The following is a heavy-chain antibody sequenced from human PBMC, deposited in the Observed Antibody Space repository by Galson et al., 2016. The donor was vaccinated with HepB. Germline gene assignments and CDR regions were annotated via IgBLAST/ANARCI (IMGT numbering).Heavy chain of an antibody. CDR2: IFHSGAP. J-gene: IGHJ6*02. V-gene: IGHV4-4*01. CDR1: GASMSTSNW. CDR3: ESLPVVPAGISDYEYNGMNV. Sequence: PETLSLTCTVSGASMSTSNWWTSVRQPPGQGLEWIGEIFHSGAPNYNPSLRSRITISLDRTKNPFTLKLTTVTPADTAMYSCESLPVVPAGISDYEYNGMNVWGQGTPVTVSS. D-gene: IGHD2-2*01.